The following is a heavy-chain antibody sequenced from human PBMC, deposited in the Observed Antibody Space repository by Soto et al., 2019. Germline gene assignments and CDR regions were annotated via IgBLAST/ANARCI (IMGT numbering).Heavy chain of an antibody. CDR2: LYHSGST. CDR3: ARARITIFGVPRYYFDY. D-gene: IGHD3-3*01. CDR1: GGSISSGGYS. V-gene: IGHV4-30-2*01. Sequence: QLQLQESRSGLVKPSQTLFLTCAVSGGSISSGGYSWSWIRQPPGKGLEWIGNLYHSGSTYYNPSVKSRVTISVDRSKNQFSLKLSSVTAADTAVYCCARARITIFGVPRYYFDYWGQGTLVTVSS. J-gene: IGHJ4*02.